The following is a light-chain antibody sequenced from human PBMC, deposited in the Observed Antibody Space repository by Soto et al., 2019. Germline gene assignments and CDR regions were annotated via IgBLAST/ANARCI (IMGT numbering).Light chain of an antibody. CDR3: QQYNSYSSWT. J-gene: IGKJ1*01. V-gene: IGKV1-5*01. CDR2: DVS. Sequence: DIQMTQSPSTLSASVGDRVTITCRASQNINFYLAWYQQKPGKAPQILLFDVSRLARGVPSRFSGSGSGTEFTLTINSLQPEDFATYYCQQYNSYSSWTFGLGTKVDIK. CDR1: QNINFY.